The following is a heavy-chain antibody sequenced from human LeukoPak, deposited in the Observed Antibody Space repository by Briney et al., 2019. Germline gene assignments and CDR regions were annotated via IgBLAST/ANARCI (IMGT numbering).Heavy chain of an antibody. D-gene: IGHD3-22*01. J-gene: IGHJ1*01. CDR1: GYTFTSYY. V-gene: IGHV1-46*01. Sequence: GASVKVSCKASGYTFTSYYMHWVRQAPGQGLEWMGLINPSGGSTSYAQKFQGRVTMTRDTSTSTVYMELSSLRSEDTAVYYCAKTRSGYWESAEYFQFWGQGTLVTVSS. CDR2: INPSGGST. CDR3: AKTRSGYWESAEYFQF.